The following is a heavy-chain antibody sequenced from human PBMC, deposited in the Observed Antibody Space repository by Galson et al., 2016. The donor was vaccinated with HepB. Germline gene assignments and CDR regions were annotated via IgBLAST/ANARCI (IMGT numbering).Heavy chain of an antibody. CDR3: ARGGYCISTSCYHPIDY. Sequence: SVKVSCKASGYTFTSYAMHWVRQAPGQSLEWMAWINAGTGNTKYSRRLQGRVTITRDTSAGTTYMELSSLGSEDTAVYYCARGGYCISTSCYHPIDYWGQGTLVTVSS. D-gene: IGHD2-2*01. V-gene: IGHV1-3*01. J-gene: IGHJ4*02. CDR1: GYTFTSYA. CDR2: INAGTGNT.